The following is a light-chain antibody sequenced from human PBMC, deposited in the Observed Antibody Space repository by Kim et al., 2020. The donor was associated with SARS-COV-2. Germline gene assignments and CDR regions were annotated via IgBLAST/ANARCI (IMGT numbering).Light chain of an antibody. Sequence: EIVLTQSPGTLSLSPGERATLSCRASQSVDTNYLAWYQQKPGQAPRLLIFGASIRATGVPDRFSGSGSGTDFTLTISRLEPEDFALYYCQQYDASPTFGGGTKVEIK. CDR3: QQYDASPT. V-gene: IGKV3-20*01. CDR1: QSVDTNY. J-gene: IGKJ4*01. CDR2: GAS.